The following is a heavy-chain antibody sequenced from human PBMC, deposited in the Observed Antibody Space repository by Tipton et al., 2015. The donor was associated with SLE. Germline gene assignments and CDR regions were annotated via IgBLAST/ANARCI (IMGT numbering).Heavy chain of an antibody. J-gene: IGHJ4*02. Sequence: TLSLTCTVSGGSISTGGYYWSWIRQHPGKGLEWIGYIYYSGSTYSNPSLESRLTIPKDTSKNQFSLKLSSVTAADTAVYYCARRYTTAGYFDYWGQGILVTVSS. V-gene: IGHV4-31*03. CDR1: GGSISTGGYY. CDR2: IYYSGST. D-gene: IGHD6-13*01. CDR3: ARRYTTAGYFDY.